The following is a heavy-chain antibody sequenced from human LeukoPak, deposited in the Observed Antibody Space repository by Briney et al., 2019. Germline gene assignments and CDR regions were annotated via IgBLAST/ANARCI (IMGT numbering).Heavy chain of an antibody. V-gene: IGHV4-38-2*01. D-gene: IGHD1-1*01. CDR2: IYLGGTT. J-gene: IGHJ4*02. CDR1: GYSISSGPY. Sequence: SETLSLTCSVSGYSISSGPYWGWIRQPPGQGLEWIASIYLGGTTYYTPSLKSRVTISVDTSKNQLSLRLSSVTAADTAVYYCATNWSDFDYWGPGTLVTVSS. CDR3: ATNWSDFDY.